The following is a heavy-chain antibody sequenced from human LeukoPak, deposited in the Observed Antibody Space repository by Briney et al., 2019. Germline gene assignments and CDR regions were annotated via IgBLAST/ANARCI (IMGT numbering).Heavy chain of an antibody. CDR1: GGSISSYY. Sequence: SETLSPTCTVSGGSISSYYWSWIRQPPGKGLEWIGYIYYSGSTNYNPSLKSRVTISVDTSKNQFSLRLSSVTAADTAVYYCASFPGTSRFEYWGQGTLVTVSS. D-gene: IGHD1-26*01. V-gene: IGHV4-59*01. CDR2: IYYSGST. J-gene: IGHJ4*02. CDR3: ASFPGTSRFEY.